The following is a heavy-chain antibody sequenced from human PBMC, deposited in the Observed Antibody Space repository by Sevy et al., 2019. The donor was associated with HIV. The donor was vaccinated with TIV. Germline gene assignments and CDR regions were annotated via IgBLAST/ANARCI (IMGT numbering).Heavy chain of an antibody. V-gene: IGHV3-23*01. CDR2: ISGSGGST. Sequence: GGSLRLSCLASGFTFSTYAMSWVRQAPGKGLEWVSAISGSGGSTYYADSVEGRFTISRDKSKKTLYLQMNSLGAEDTAVYYCAKGDRTFYGMDVWGQGTTVTVSS. J-gene: IGHJ6*02. CDR1: GFTFSTYA. D-gene: IGHD2-15*01. CDR3: AKGDRTFYGMDV.